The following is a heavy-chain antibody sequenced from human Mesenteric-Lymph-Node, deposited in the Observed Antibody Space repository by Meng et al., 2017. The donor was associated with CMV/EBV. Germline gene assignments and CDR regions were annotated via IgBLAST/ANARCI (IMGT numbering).Heavy chain of an antibody. CDR1: GGSISSGDYY. D-gene: IGHD4-23*01. V-gene: IGHV4-30-4*08. J-gene: IGHJ4*02. CDR3: ASGTTVVLYYFDY. Sequence: SETLSLTCTVSGGSISSGDYYWSWIRQPPGKGLEWIGYIYYSGSTYYNPSLKSRVTISVDTSKNQFSLKLSSVTAADTAVYYCASGTTVVLYYFDYWGQGTLVTVSS. CDR2: IYYSGST.